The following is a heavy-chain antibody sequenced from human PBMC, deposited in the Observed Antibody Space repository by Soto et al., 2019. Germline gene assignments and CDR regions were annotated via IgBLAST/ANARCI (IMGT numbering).Heavy chain of an antibody. Sequence: QVQLVESGGGVVQPGRSLRLSCAASGFTFSSYGMHWVRQAPGKGLEWVAVIWYDGSNKYYADSVKGRFTISRDNSKNTLYLQMNSRRAEDTAVYYCARGRRIAVGGIYYYADGMDVWGQGTKVTVYS. J-gene: IGHJ6*02. CDR1: GFTFSSYG. CDR2: IWYDGSNK. CDR3: ARGRRIAVGGIYYYADGMDV. D-gene: IGHD6-19*01. V-gene: IGHV3-33*01.